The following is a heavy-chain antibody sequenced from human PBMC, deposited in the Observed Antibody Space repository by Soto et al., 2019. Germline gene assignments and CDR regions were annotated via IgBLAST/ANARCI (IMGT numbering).Heavy chain of an antibody. D-gene: IGHD3-10*02. V-gene: IGHV4-38-2*01. CDR3: ARRGRRTLYCYVGSDYYYGMDV. CDR1: GYSISSGYY. CDR2: IYHSGST. Sequence: SETLSLTCAVSGYSISSGYYWGWIRQPPGKGLEWIGSIYHSGSTYYNPSLKSRVTISVDTSKNQFSLKLSSVTAADTAVYYCARRGRRTLYCYVGSDYYYGMDVWGQGTRSPSP. J-gene: IGHJ6*02.